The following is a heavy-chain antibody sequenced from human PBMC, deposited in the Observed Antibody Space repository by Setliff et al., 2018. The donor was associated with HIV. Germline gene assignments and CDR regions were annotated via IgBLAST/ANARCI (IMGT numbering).Heavy chain of an antibody. D-gene: IGHD3-10*01. CDR3: ARGRFHRLHRPYSGSGSLGIQYFDY. Sequence: SETLSLTCTVSGGSIRIYYWNWIRQPAGKGLDWIGRIHTSGNTNYNPSLKSRVTISVDTSKSQFSLRLNSVTATDTALYYCARGRFHRLHRPYSGSGSLGIQYFDYWGQGTLVTVSS. CDR2: IHTSGNT. CDR1: GGSIRIYY. V-gene: IGHV4-4*07. J-gene: IGHJ4*02.